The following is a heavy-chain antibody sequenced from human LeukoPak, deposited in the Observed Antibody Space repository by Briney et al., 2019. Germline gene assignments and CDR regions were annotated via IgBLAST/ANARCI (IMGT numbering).Heavy chain of an antibody. V-gene: IGHV3-15*01. J-gene: IGHJ4*02. CDR2: IKSKTDGGTT. Sequence: GGSLRLSCAASGFTFSSYEMNWVRQAPGKGLEWVGRIKSKTDGGTTDYAAPVKGRFTISRDDSKNTLYLQMNSLKSEDTAVYYCTTELDVRPNHYWGQGTLVTVSS. CDR1: GFTFSSYE. CDR3: TTELDVRPNHY. D-gene: IGHD1-14*01.